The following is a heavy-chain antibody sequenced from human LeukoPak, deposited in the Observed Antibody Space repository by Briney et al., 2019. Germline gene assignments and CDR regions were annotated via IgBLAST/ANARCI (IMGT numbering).Heavy chain of an antibody. CDR1: AFTFSRYW. V-gene: IGHV3-7*01. CDR2: INEEGSEK. Sequence: GGSLRLSCAASAFTFSRYWTTWVRQAPGKGLEWVANINEEGSEKYYLDSVRGRFTISRDNAKNSLYLQMDSLRAEDTAVYYCARATWDILTGYQYDYWGQGTLVTVSS. CDR3: ARATWDILTGYQYDY. J-gene: IGHJ4*02. D-gene: IGHD3-9*01.